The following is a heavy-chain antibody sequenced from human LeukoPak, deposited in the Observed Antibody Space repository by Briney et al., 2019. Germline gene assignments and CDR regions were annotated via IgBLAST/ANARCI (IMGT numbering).Heavy chain of an antibody. CDR1: GFTFSSYA. D-gene: IGHD3-22*01. J-gene: IGHJ4*02. Sequence: GGSLGLSCAASGFTFSSYAMSWVRQAPGKGLEWVSAISGSGGSTYYADSVKGRFTISRDNSKNTLYLQMNSLRAEDTAVYYCAKCYYDSSGYYNFDYWGQGTLVTVSS. V-gene: IGHV3-23*01. CDR3: AKCYYDSSGYYNFDY. CDR2: ISGSGGST.